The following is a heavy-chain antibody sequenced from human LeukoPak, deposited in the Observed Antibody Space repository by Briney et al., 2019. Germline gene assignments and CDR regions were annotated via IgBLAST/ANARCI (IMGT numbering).Heavy chain of an antibody. D-gene: IGHD5-12*01. CDR1: GFTFSSYS. CDR3: AAKGNGYTGIYVFAH. CDR2: FYASGGT. Sequence: GGSLRLSCAASGFTFSSYSMDWVRQAPGKGLEWVSVFYASGGTYYTDSVKGRFTISRDTSTNSLYLQMNSLRAEDTAVYFCAAKGNGYTGIYVFAHWGQGTLVTVSS. V-gene: IGHV3-66*01. J-gene: IGHJ4*02.